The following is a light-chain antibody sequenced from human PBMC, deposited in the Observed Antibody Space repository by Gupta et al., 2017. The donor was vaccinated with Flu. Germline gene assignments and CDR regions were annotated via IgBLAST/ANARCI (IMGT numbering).Light chain of an antibody. J-gene: IGKJ2*01. CDR3: QQTYTFPYT. CDR1: PGVSSW. Sequence: DTQLTQSPPSVSASVGDRVTITCRASPGVSSWLAWYQQKPGKAPQLLIYAASKLQSGVPSRFSGSGSGTDFTLTISSLQPEDFATYFCQQTYTFPYTFGQGTKLEI. V-gene: IGKV1-12*01. CDR2: AAS.